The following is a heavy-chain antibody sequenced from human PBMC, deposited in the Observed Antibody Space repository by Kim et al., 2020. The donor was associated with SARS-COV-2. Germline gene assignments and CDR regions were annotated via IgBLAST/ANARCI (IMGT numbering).Heavy chain of an antibody. CDR3: ARDLVEMATIPPNFDY. CDR2: IIPILGIA. V-gene: IGHV1-69*04. J-gene: IGHJ4*02. CDR1: GGTFSSYA. Sequence: SVKVSCKASGGTFSSYAISWVRQAPGQGLEWMGRIIPILGIANYAQKFQGRVTITADKSTSTAYMELSSLRSEDTAVYYCARDLVEMATIPPNFDYWGQGTLVTVSS. D-gene: IGHD5-12*01.